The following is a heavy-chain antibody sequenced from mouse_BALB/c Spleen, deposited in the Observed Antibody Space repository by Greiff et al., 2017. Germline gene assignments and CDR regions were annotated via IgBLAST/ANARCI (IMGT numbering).Heavy chain of an antibody. CDR3: ARSREGITTAYYYAMDY. CDR1: GFTFSSFG. D-gene: IGHD1-1*01. Sequence: EVKLMESGGGLVQPGGSRKLSCAASGFTFSSFGMHWVRQAPEKGLEWVAYISSGSSTIYYADTVKGRFTISRDNPKNTLFLQMTSLRSEDTAMYYCARSREGITTAYYYAMDYWGQGTSVTVSS. V-gene: IGHV5-17*02. CDR2: ISSGSSTI. J-gene: IGHJ4*01.